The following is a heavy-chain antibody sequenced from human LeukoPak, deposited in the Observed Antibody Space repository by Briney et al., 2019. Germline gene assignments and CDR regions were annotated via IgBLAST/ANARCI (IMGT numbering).Heavy chain of an antibody. D-gene: IGHD6-25*01. J-gene: IGHJ4*02. V-gene: IGHV3-30*18. Sequence: GGSLRLSCAASGFTFSNYVMHWVRQGPGKGLEWVAVISYDGSDKYYADSVKGRFTISRDNSKNTLYLQMNSLRAEDTAVYYCAKDLVGTKAATWVYWGQGTLVTVSS. CDR1: GFTFSNYV. CDR2: ISYDGSDK. CDR3: AKDLVGTKAATWVY.